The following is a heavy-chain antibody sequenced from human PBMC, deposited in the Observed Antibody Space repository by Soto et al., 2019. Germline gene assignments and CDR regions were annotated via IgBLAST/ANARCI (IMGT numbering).Heavy chain of an antibody. CDR1: GSRFSEHY. V-gene: IGHV3-66*01. D-gene: IGHD6-13*01. Sequence: GGSLRLSCVVSGSRFSEHYMDWFRQAPGKGLEWVSVIYSGGSTYYADSVKGRFTISRDNSKNTLYLQMNSLRAEDTAVYYCARDRIIAAAGTYYYYGMDVWGQGTTVTVSS. J-gene: IGHJ6*02. CDR3: ARDRIIAAAGTYYYYGMDV. CDR2: IYSGGST.